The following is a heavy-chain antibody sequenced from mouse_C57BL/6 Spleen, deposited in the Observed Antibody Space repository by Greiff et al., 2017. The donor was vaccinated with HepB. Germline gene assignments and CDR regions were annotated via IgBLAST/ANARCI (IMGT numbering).Heavy chain of an antibody. CDR1: GYAFSSSW. D-gene: IGHD1-1*01. CDR3: ARDGDYGSGSDY. Sequence: QVQLQQSGPELVKPGASVKISCKASGYAFSSSWMNWVKQRPGQGLEWIGRIYPGDGDTNYNGKFKGKATLTADKSSSTAYMQLSSLTSEDSAVYVCARDGDYGSGSDYWGQGTTLTVSS. V-gene: IGHV1-82*01. CDR2: IYPGDGDT. J-gene: IGHJ2*01.